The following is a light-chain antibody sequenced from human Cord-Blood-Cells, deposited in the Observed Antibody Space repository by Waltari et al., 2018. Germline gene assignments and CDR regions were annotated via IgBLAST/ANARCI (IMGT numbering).Light chain of an antibody. CDR1: QRLSSY. CDR2: AAS. J-gene: IGKJ1*01. V-gene: IGKV1-39*01. CDR3: QQSYSTPWT. Sequence: DIQMTQYPSSMSASVGDRVNTTCRARQRLSSYLTWYQQKPGKAPKLLIYAASSLQSGVPSRFSGSGSGTDFTLTISSLQPEDFATYYCQQSYSTPWTFGQGTKVEIK.